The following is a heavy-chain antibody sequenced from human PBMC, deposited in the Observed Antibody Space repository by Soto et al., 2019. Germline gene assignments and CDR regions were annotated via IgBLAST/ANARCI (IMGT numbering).Heavy chain of an antibody. CDR1: GGSISSSSYY. V-gene: IGHV4-39*01. CDR2: IYYSGST. CDR3: ARHQPLFYWNFHYYYGMDV. Sequence: SETLSLTCTVSGGSISSSSYYWGWIRQPPGKGLEWIGSIYYSGSTYYNTSLKSRVTISVDTSKNQFSLKLSSVTAADTAVYFCARHQPLFYWNFHYYYGMDVWGQGTTVTVSS. D-gene: IGHD1-7*01. J-gene: IGHJ6*02.